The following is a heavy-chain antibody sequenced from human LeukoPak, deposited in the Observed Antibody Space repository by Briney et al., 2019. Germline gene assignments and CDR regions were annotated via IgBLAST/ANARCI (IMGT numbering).Heavy chain of an antibody. J-gene: IGHJ6*02. CDR2: INPSGGST. Sequence: GASVKVSCKASGYTFTSYYMHWVRQAPGQGLEWMGIINPSGGSTSYAQKFQGRVTMTRDTSTSTVYMELSSLRSEDTAVYYCARDAGPTHPLLYYYYYYGMDVWGQGTTVTVSS. CDR3: ARDAGPTHPLLYYYYYYGMDV. V-gene: IGHV1-46*01. CDR1: GYTFTSYY.